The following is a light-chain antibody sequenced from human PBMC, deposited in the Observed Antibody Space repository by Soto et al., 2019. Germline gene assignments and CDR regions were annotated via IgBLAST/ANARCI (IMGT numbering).Light chain of an antibody. CDR3: QQHNNWPLT. CDR1: QSVSSN. V-gene: IGKV3-15*01. CDR2: GIS. Sequence: EIVMTQSPATLSVSPRERATLSCRASQSVSSNLAWYQQKPGQAPRLVMYGISTRATGIPARFSGSGSGTEFTLNISSLQSEDFAIYYCQQHNNWPLTFGGGTKVEIK. J-gene: IGKJ4*01.